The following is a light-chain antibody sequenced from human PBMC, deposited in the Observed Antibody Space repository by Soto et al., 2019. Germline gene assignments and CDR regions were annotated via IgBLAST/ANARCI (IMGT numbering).Light chain of an antibody. V-gene: IGKV3-11*01. J-gene: IGKJ3*01. CDR1: QSVSSY. CDR2: DAS. Sequence: EIVLTQSPATLSLSPGERATLSCRASQSVSSYLAWYQQKPGQAPRLLIYDASNRATGIPARFSGSGSGTDFTLTISSLEPEDFAVYYCQQRSNWLFTFGPGTKVGIK. CDR3: QQRSNWLFT.